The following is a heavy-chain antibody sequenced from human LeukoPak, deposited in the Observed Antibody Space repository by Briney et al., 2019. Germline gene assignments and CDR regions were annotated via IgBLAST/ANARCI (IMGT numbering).Heavy chain of an antibody. CDR1: GGTFSSYA. V-gene: IGHV1-69*01. D-gene: IGHD1-26*01. CDR2: IIPIFGTA. J-gene: IGHJ6*02. CDR3: ARNSGSYSSDYYYYGMDV. Sequence: SVTVSCKASGGTFSSYAISWVRQAPGQGLEWMGGIIPIFGTANYAQKFQGRVTITADESTSTAYMELSSLRSEDTAVYYCARNSGSYSSDYYYYGMDVWGQGTTVTVSS.